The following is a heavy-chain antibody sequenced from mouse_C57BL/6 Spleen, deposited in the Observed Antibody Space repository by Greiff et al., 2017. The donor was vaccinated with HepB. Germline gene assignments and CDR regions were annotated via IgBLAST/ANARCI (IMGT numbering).Heavy chain of an antibody. CDR2: IDPEDGET. CDR3: ARGAVVATADY. J-gene: IGHJ2*01. Sequence: VQLQQSGAELVQPGASVKLSCTASGFNIKDYYMPWVKQRTEQGLEWIGRIDPEDGETKYAPKFQGEATISADTSSNTAYLQLSSLTAEDTAVYDCARGAVVATADYWGQGTTRTVSS. D-gene: IGHD1-1*01. V-gene: IGHV14-2*01. CDR1: GFNIKDYY.